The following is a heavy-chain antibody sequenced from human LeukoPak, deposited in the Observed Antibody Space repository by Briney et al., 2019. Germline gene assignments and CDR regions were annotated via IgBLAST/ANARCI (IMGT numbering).Heavy chain of an antibody. Sequence: SETLSLTCAVYGGSFSGYYWSWIRQPPGKGLEWIGEINHSGSTNYNPSLKSRVTISVDTSKNQFSLKLSSVTAADTAVYYCARVSGKRWPQLIDYWGQGTLVTVSS. D-gene: IGHD5-24*01. CDR2: INHSGST. V-gene: IGHV4-34*01. CDR3: ARVSGKRWPQLIDY. J-gene: IGHJ4*02. CDR1: GGSFSGYY.